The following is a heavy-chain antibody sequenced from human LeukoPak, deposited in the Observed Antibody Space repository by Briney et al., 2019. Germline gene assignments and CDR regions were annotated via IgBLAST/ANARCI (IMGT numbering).Heavy chain of an antibody. Sequence: GGSLRLSCAASGFTFSSYEMNWVRRAPGKGLEWVSYISSGSSSIFYADSVKGRFTISRGNSKNSLYLQMNSLRVEDTAVYYCARGGIAARFAYWGQGTLVTVSS. CDR1: GFTFSSYE. J-gene: IGHJ4*02. V-gene: IGHV3-48*03. D-gene: IGHD6-6*01. CDR3: ARGGIAARFAY. CDR2: ISSGSSSI.